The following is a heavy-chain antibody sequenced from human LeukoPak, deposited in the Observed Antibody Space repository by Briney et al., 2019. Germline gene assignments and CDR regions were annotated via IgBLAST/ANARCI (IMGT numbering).Heavy chain of an antibody. CDR1: GFTFSSYG. V-gene: IGHV3-23*01. Sequence: PGGSLRLSRVASGFTFSSYGMNWVRQAPGKVLEWVPSSAGSGGGGGTYHADSVKGRFTISRDDSKNTLFLHMNSLRVEDTAVYYCAKGTTGHCSGATCYPFDMWGQGTVVTVSS. J-gene: IGHJ3*02. CDR3: AKGTTGHCSGATCYPFDM. D-gene: IGHD2-15*01. CDR2: SAGSGGGGGT.